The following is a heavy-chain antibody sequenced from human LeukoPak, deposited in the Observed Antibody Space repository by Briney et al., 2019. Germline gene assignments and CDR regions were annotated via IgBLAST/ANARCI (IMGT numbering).Heavy chain of an antibody. J-gene: IGHJ4*02. CDR1: GFTFSRYS. CDR3: ARVSTRGMTTVPQGGDY. CDR2: ISSSSSTI. V-gene: IGHV3-48*01. D-gene: IGHD4-17*01. Sequence: SGGSLRLSCAASGFTFSRYSMNWVRQAPGKGLEWVSYISSSSSTIYYADSVKGRFTISRDNAKNSLYLQMNSLRAEDTAVYYCARVSTRGMTTVPQGGDYWGEGTLVTVSS.